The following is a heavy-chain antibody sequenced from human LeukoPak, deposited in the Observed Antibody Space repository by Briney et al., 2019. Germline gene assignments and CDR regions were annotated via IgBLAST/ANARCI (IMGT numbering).Heavy chain of an antibody. CDR3: AKDVGYCSSTSCYTWDY. D-gene: IGHD2-2*02. Sequence: PGGSLRLSCAASGFTFSSYAMSWVRQAPGKGLEWVSAISGSGGSTYYADSVKGRFTISRDNSKNTLYLQMNSLRAEDTAVYYCAKDVGYCSSTSCYTWDYWGQGTLVTVSS. V-gene: IGHV3-23*01. J-gene: IGHJ4*02. CDR2: ISGSGGST. CDR1: GFTFSSYA.